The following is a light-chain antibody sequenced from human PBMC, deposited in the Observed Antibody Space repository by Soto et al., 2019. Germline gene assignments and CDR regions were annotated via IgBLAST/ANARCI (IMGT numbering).Light chain of an antibody. CDR2: SAS. J-gene: IGKJ4*01. V-gene: IGKV1-9*01. CDR1: QGISSG. Sequence: DIPLTQSPASLSASVGDRVTLTCRASQGISSGLAWYQQKPGKAPKVLIYSASTLHTGVPSRFSGSGSGTEFTLTINSLQPEDFATYYCQQLSYYPLTFGGGTKVEIK. CDR3: QQLSYYPLT.